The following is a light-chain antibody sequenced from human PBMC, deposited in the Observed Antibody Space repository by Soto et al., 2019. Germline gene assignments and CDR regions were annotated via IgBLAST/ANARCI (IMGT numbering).Light chain of an antibody. J-gene: IGKJ2*01. CDR2: DAS. CDR1: QSVSSR. CDR3: HTYNSYSLHT. Sequence: DIQMTQSPSTLSASVGDRITITCRASQSVSSRLAWFQQKPGKAPKLLIYDASSLESGVPSRFSGRGSGTEFTLTISSLQPDDCATYYCHTYNSYSLHTFGQGTKLEIK. V-gene: IGKV1-5*01.